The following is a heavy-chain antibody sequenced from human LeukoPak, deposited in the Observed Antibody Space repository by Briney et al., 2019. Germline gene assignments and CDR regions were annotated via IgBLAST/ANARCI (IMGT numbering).Heavy chain of an antibody. V-gene: IGHV3-23*01. CDR3: AKDEYSSYGYFQH. CDR2: ISGSAGST. CDR1: GFTFRSYA. Sequence: PGGSLRLSCAASGFTFRSYAMSWVRQAPGKGLEWVSGISGSAGSTYYADSVKGRFTISRDNSKNTLYLQMNSLRAEDAAVYYCAKDEYSSYGYFQHWGQGTLVTVSS. J-gene: IGHJ1*01. D-gene: IGHD6-6*01.